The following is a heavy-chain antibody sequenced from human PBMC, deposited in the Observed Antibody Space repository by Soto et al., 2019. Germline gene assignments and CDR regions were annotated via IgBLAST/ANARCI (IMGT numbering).Heavy chain of an antibody. D-gene: IGHD4-17*01. CDR1: GFTFSSYW. V-gene: IGHV3-7*03. Sequence: EGSLRLSCAASGFTFSSYWMSWVRQAPGKGLEWVANIKQDGSEKYYVDSVKGRFTISRDNSKNTLYLQMDSLRAEDTAVYYCAKDGTVTSAFDYWGQGTLVTVSS. CDR2: IKQDGSEK. CDR3: AKDGTVTSAFDY. J-gene: IGHJ4*02.